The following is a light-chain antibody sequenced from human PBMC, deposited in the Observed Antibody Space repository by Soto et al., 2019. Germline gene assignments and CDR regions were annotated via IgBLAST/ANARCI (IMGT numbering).Light chain of an antibody. CDR3: QSYDSSLSSYV. CDR1: SSNIGAGYD. CDR2: GNS. J-gene: IGLJ1*01. Sequence: QSVLTQPPSVSGAPGQRVTISCTGSSSNIGAGYDVHWYQQLPGTAPKLLIYGNSNRPSGVPDRFSGSKSGTSASLAITGLQDEDEADYYCQSYDSSLSSYVFGTGTKVTVL. V-gene: IGLV1-40*01.